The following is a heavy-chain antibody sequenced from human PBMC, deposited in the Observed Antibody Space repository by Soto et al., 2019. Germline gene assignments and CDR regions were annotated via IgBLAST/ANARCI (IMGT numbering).Heavy chain of an antibody. Sequence: LSLTCAVSGYSSSSGYYWGWIRQPPGKGLEWIGSIYHSGSTYYNPSLKSRVTISVDTSKNQFSLKLSSVTAADTAVYYCARDDDSSGYTRYWGQGTLVTVSS. CDR2: IYHSGST. CDR3: ARDDDSSGYTRY. J-gene: IGHJ4*02. CDR1: GYSSSSGYY. D-gene: IGHD3-22*01. V-gene: IGHV4-38-2*02.